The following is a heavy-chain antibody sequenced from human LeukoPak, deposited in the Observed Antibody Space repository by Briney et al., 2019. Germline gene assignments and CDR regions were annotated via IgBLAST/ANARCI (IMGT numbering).Heavy chain of an antibody. CDR1: GFTFSSYA. Sequence: GGSLRLSCAASGFTFSSYAMSWVRQAPGKGLEWVSVIYSGGSTYYADSVKGRFTISRDNSKNTLYLQMNCLRAEDTAVYYCAKETFIVGAESQNDYWGQGTLVTVSS. CDR2: IYSGGST. CDR3: AKETFIVGAESQNDY. D-gene: IGHD1-26*01. V-gene: IGHV3-23*03. J-gene: IGHJ4*02.